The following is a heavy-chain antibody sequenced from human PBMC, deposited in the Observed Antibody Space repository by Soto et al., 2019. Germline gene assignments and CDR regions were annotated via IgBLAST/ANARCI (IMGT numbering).Heavy chain of an antibody. CDR2: IYYSGST. V-gene: IGHV4-59*08. Sequence: PSETLSLTCTVSGGSISSYYWSWIRQPPGKGLEWIGYIYYSGSTNYNPSLKSRVTISVDTSKNQFSLKLSSVTAADTAVYYCARLRITENKHRLFDGSDYYYMDVWGKGTKVTVSS. CDR3: ARLRITENKHRLFDGSDYYYMDV. D-gene: IGHD1-20*01. J-gene: IGHJ6*03. CDR1: GGSISSYY.